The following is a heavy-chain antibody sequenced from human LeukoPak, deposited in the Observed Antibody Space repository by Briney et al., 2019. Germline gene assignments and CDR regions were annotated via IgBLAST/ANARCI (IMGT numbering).Heavy chain of an antibody. Sequence: SETLSPTCTVSGGSISSYYWSWIRQPPGKGLEWIGYIYYSGSTNYNPSLKSRVTISVDTSKNQFSLKLSSVTAADTAVYYCARGHNYGRLWDYWGQGTLVTVSS. CDR3: ARGHNYGRLWDY. CDR2: IYYSGST. J-gene: IGHJ4*02. CDR1: GGSISSYY. V-gene: IGHV4-59*01. D-gene: IGHD5-18*01.